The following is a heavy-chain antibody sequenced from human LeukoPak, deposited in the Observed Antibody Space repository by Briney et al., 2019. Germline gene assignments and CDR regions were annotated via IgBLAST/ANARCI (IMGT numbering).Heavy chain of an antibody. Sequence: PSQTLSLTCTVSGGSISSGSYYWSWIRQPAGKGLEWIGRIYTSGSTNYNPSLRSRVTISVDTSKNQFSLKLSSVTAADTAVYYCARDANWGRIESWGQGTLVTVSS. CDR2: IYTSGST. V-gene: IGHV4-61*02. J-gene: IGHJ4*02. D-gene: IGHD7-27*01. CDR1: GGSISSGSYY. CDR3: ARDANWGRIES.